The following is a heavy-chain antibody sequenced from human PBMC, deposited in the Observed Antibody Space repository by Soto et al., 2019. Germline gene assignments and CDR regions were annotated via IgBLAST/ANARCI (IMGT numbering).Heavy chain of an antibody. CDR3: ARDPQDKEYYGMDV. Sequence: GGSLRLSCAASGFSFSNYGMHWVRQAPGQGLEWLALVWFDGSIKYYGDSVRGRFTISKDNSKNTLYLHMQNLRADDTALYYCARDPQDKEYYGMDVWGQGTTVTVSS. V-gene: IGHV3-33*01. D-gene: IGHD2-15*01. J-gene: IGHJ6*02. CDR2: VWFDGSIK. CDR1: GFSFSNYG.